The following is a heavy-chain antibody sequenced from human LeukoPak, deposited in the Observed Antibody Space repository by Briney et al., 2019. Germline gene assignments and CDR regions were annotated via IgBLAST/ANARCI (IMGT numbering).Heavy chain of an antibody. CDR2: VHYDGRT. D-gene: IGHD6-25*01. Sequence: SETLSLTCTVSGGPISGSRTWGWVRQPPGKGLEWIGDVHYDGRTASNPSLRSRVTMSLDTSTNQFSLKMNSVTATDTALYARVVTAAGLDLWGQGILVTISS. CDR1: GGPISGSRT. J-gene: IGHJ5*02. CDR3: VVTAAGLDL. V-gene: IGHV4-39*07.